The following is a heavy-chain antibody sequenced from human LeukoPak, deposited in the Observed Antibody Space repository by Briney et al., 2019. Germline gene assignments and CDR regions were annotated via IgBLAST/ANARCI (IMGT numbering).Heavy chain of an antibody. J-gene: IGHJ5*02. CDR3: ASGRKVRGVTNWFDP. Sequence: GESLKISCKGSGYTFTGYYMHWVRQAPGQGLEWMGWINPNSGGTNYAQKFQGRVTMTRDTSISTAYMELSRLRSDDTAVYYCASGRKVRGVTNWFDPWGQGTLVTVSS. V-gene: IGHV1-2*02. CDR1: GYTFTGYY. D-gene: IGHD3-10*01. CDR2: INPNSGGT.